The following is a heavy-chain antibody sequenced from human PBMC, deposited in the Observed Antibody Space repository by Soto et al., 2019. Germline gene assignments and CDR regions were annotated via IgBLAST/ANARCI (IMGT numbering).Heavy chain of an antibody. V-gene: IGHV3-74*01. CDR1: GFTFSSYW. CDR3: ARDPESSAFDI. J-gene: IGHJ3*02. Sequence: AGGSLRLSCAASGFTFSSYWMHWVRQAPGEGLVWVSRIKSDGSSITYADSVKGRFTISRDNAKNSLYLQMNSLRADDTAVYYCARDPESSAFDIWGQGTMVTVSS. CDR2: IKSDGSSI.